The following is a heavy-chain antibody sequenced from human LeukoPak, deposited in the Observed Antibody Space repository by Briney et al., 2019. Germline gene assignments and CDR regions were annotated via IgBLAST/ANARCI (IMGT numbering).Heavy chain of an antibody. CDR1: GFTFSNYA. CDR2: VSYSGGST. D-gene: IGHD2-21*02. CDR3: ARDLCGGDCYSYYYYGMDV. J-gene: IGHJ6*02. V-gene: IGHV3-64*01. Sequence: GGSLRLSCAASGFTFSNYAMHWVRQPPGKGLESVSGVSYSGGSTYYANSVKGRFTISRDNSKNTLYLQMNSLRAEDTAVYYCARDLCGGDCYSYYYYGMDVWGQGTTVTVSS.